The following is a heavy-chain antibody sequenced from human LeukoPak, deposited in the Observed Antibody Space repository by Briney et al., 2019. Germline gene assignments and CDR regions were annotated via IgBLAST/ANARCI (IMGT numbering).Heavy chain of an antibody. J-gene: IGHJ4*02. CDR1: GGSLSSSSDF. CDR2: IYYSGST. D-gene: IGHD3-22*01. V-gene: IGHV4-39*01. Sequence: SETLSLTCTLSGGSLSSSSDFWGWIRQHPGKGLEGFGCIYYSGSTYYNPSLKSRVTISVDTSKNQFSLKLSSVTAADTAVYYCARQTYYYDSSGYYHYYFDYWGQGTLVTVSS. CDR3: ARQTYYYDSSGYYHYYFDY.